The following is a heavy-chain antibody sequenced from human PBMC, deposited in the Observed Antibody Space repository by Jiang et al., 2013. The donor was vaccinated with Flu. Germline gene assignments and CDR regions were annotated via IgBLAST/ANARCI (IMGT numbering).Heavy chain of an antibody. CDR2: VSGTSGRT. J-gene: IGHJ4*02. CDR3: ATGNY. V-gene: IGHV3-23*01. Sequence: GGSLRLSCAASGFTFSNYAMNWVRQAPGKGLEWVSSVSGTSGRTYYADSVKGRFTISRDNSHNTLYLQMNSLRAEDTATYYCATGNYWGQGTLVTVSS. CDR1: GFTFSNYA.